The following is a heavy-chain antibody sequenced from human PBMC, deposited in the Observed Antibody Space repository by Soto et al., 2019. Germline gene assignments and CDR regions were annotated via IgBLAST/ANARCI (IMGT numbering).Heavy chain of an antibody. Sequence: ASVKVSCKASGGTFSSYAISWVRQAPGQGLERMGGIIPIFGTANYAQKFQGRVTITADESTSTAYMELSSLRSEDTAGYYCARSTADGMDVWGQGTRVTVSS. CDR2: IIPIFGTA. D-gene: IGHD2-2*01. CDR1: GGTFSSYA. CDR3: ARSTADGMDV. J-gene: IGHJ6*01. V-gene: IGHV1-69*13.